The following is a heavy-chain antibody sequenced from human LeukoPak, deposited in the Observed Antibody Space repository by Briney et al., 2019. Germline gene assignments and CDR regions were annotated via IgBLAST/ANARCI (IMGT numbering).Heavy chain of an antibody. CDR2: IWYDGSNK. CDR1: GFTFSSYG. V-gene: IGHV3-33*01. Sequence: GRSLRLSCAASGFTFSSYGMHWVRQAPGKGLEWAAVIWYDGSNKYYADSVKGRFTISRDNSKNTLYLQMNSLRAEDTAVYYCARDPSEGYFDYWGQGTLVTVSS. J-gene: IGHJ4*02. CDR3: ARDPSEGYFDY.